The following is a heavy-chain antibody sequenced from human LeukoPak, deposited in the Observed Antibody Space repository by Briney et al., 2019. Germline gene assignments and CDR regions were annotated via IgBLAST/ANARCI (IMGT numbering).Heavy chain of an antibody. Sequence: PSETLSLTCTVSGYSVSSGYYWAWIRQPPGKGLEWIGSIYHYGRTYYNPSLKSRVTISVDTSKNQFSLNLSSVTAADTAVYYCASDILTGRGLDWGQGTLVTVSS. D-gene: IGHD3-9*01. J-gene: IGHJ4*02. CDR1: GYSVSSGYY. CDR3: ASDILTGRGLD. CDR2: IYHYGRT. V-gene: IGHV4-38-2*02.